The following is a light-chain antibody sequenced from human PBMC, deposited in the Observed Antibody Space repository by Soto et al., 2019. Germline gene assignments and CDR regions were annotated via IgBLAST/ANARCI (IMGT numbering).Light chain of an antibody. CDR2: GAS. CDR3: QQYNNWPPYT. CDR1: QSVSSN. J-gene: IGKJ2*01. V-gene: IGKV3-15*01. Sequence: IVTTQSPAPLSVSPGERATLSCRASQSVSSNLAWYQQKPGQAPRLLIYGASTRATGIPARFSGSGSGTEFTLTISSLQSEDFAVYYCQQYNNWPPYTFGQGTKLEIK.